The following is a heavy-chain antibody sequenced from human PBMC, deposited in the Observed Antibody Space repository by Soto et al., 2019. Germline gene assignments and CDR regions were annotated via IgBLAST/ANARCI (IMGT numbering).Heavy chain of an antibody. Sequence: GGSLRLSCAASGFTFSSYSMNWVRQAPGKGLEWVSYISSSSSTIYYADSVKGRFTISRDNAKNSLYLQMNSLRDEDTAVYYCAREYYDSSGYFHGMDVWGQGTTVTVSS. V-gene: IGHV3-48*02. CDR2: ISSSSSTI. J-gene: IGHJ6*02. CDR3: AREYYDSSGYFHGMDV. CDR1: GFTFSSYS. D-gene: IGHD3-22*01.